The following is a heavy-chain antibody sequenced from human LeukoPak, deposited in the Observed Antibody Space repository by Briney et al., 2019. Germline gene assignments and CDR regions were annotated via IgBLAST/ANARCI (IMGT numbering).Heavy chain of an antibody. V-gene: IGHV4-59*10. J-gene: IGHJ6*03. CDR2: IYTSGST. D-gene: IGHD3-10*01. Sequence: SSETLSLTCAVYGGSFSGYYWSWIRQPPGKGLEWIGRIYTSGSTNYNPSLKSRVTMSVDTSKNQFSLKLSSVTAADTAVYYCARAVGSGSFQTYYYYMDVWGKGTTVTISS. CDR1: GGSFSGYY. CDR3: ARAVGSGSFQTYYYYMDV.